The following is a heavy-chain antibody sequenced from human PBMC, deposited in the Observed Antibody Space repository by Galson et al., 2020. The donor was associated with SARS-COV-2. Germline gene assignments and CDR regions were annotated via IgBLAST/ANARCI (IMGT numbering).Heavy chain of an antibody. D-gene: IGHD2-2*01. Sequence: ETLSLTCAVYGGSFSGYYWSWIRQPPGKGLEWIGEINHSGSTNYNPSLKSRVTISVDTSKNQFSLKLSSVTAADTAVYYCARELIVVVPAAKGLRYYYYMDVWGKGTTVTVSS. J-gene: IGHJ6*03. CDR1: GGSFSGYY. CDR3: ARELIVVVPAAKGLRYYYYMDV. CDR2: INHSGST. V-gene: IGHV4-34*01.